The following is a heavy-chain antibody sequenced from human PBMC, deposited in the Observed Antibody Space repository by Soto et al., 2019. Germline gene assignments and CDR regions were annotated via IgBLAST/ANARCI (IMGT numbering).Heavy chain of an antibody. D-gene: IGHD4-4*01. CDR3: AKPQGPLQPFYYMDV. CDR1: GFTFSNFA. CDR2: VSGSGGST. Sequence: GGSLRLSCAVSGFTFSNFAMSWVRQAPGKGPEWVSTVSGSGGSTYYADSVKGRFTISRDNSKNTLSLQMNSLRAEDTAVYYCAKPQGPLQPFYYMDVWGKGTTVTVSS. V-gene: IGHV3-23*01. J-gene: IGHJ6*03.